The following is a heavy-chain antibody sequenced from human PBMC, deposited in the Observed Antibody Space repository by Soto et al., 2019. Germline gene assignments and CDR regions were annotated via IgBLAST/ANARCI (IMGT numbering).Heavy chain of an antibody. J-gene: IGHJ5*02. Sequence: AAVKVSCKASGYTFTSYYMHWVRQAPGQGLEWMGIINPSGGSTSYAQKFQGRVTMTRDTSTSTVYMELSSLRSEDTAVYYCARENMDYGGNRGWFDPWGQGTLVTVSS. CDR3: ARENMDYGGNRGWFDP. CDR2: INPSGGST. CDR1: GYTFTSYY. V-gene: IGHV1-46*01. D-gene: IGHD4-17*01.